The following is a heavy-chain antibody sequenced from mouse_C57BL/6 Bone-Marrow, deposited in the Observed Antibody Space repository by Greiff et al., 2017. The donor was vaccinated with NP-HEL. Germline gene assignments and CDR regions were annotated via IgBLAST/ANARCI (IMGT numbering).Heavy chain of an antibody. CDR1: GFTFTSYW. D-gene: IGHD1-1*01. J-gene: IGHJ3*01. Sequence: VQLQQPGTELVKPGASVKLSCKASGFTFTSYWMHWVKQRPGQGLEWIGNINPSNGGTNYNEKFKSKATLTVDKSSSTAYMQLSSLTSEDAAVYYCARWRYGRAWFAYWGQGTPVTVSA. V-gene: IGHV1-53*01. CDR3: ARWRYGRAWFAY. CDR2: INPSNGGT.